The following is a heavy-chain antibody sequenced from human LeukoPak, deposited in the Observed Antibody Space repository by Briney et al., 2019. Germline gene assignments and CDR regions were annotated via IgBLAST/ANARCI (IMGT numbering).Heavy chain of an antibody. CDR3: ARDQGSGWSPDAFDI. CDR1: GFTFSSYA. D-gene: IGHD6-19*01. Sequence: GGSLTLSCAASGFTFSSYAVHWVRRAPGQGLEWVAVISYDGSNKYYADSVKGRFTISRDNSKNTLYLQMNSLRAEDTAVYYCARDQGSGWSPDAFDIWGQGTMVTVSS. J-gene: IGHJ3*02. CDR2: ISYDGSNK. V-gene: IGHV3-30*04.